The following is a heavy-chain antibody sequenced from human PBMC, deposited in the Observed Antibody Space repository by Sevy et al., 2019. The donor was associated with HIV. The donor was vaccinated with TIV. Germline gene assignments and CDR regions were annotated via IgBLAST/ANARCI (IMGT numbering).Heavy chain of an antibody. CDR1: GFSFSNFG. CDR2: SSYAGHTN. Sequence: GGSLRLSCVASGFSFSNFGMHWVRQAPGKGLEWVAISSYAGHTNYFGDSVKGRFTISRDNSKNTLYLQMNSLRVQDTAVYYCAKDLLQLTIKELAQDYYYGMDVWGQGTTVTVSS. CDR3: AKDLLQLTIKELAQDYYYGMDV. V-gene: IGHV3-30*18. D-gene: IGHD4-4*01. J-gene: IGHJ6*02.